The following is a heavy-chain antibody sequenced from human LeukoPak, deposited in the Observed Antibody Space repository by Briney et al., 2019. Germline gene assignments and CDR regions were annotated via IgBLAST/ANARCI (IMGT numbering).Heavy chain of an antibody. D-gene: IGHD3-22*01. CDR1: GYSFTSYW. Sequence: GESLKIPCKGSGYSFTSYWIGWVRQMPGKGLEWMGIIYPGDSDTRYSPSFQGQVTISADKSISTAYLQWSSLKASDTAMYYCARLGLYYYDSSGYYYGYWGQGTLVTVSS. J-gene: IGHJ4*02. CDR2: IYPGDSDT. CDR3: ARLGLYYYDSSGYYYGY. V-gene: IGHV5-51*01.